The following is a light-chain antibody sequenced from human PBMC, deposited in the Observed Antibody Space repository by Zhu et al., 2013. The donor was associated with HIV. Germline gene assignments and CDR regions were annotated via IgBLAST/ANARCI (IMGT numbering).Light chain of an antibody. Sequence: QSVLTQPPAASGTPGQTVTISCSGSGSNIGSNDVSWYQQVPGLAPKLLIYRNSHRPSGVPGRFSGSKSGASASLAISGLRSEDEADYYCAGWDDSLSGVVFGGGTKLTVL. CDR2: RNS. J-gene: IGLJ3*02. V-gene: IGLV1-47*01. CDR3: AGWDDSLSGVV. CDR1: GSNIGSND.